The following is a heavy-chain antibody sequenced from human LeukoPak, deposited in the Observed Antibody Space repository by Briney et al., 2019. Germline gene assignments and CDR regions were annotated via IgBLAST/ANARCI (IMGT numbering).Heavy chain of an antibody. CDR3: ATETENSNYDAFDI. Sequence: GGSLRLSCAASGFTFSSYEMNWVRQAPGKGLEWVSYISGGGTTIFYADSVKGRFTISRDNAKNSLYLHMNGLSAEDTAVYFCATETENSNYDAFDIWGQGTLVTVSS. D-gene: IGHD4-11*01. J-gene: IGHJ3*02. CDR2: ISGGGTTI. CDR1: GFTFSSYE. V-gene: IGHV3-48*03.